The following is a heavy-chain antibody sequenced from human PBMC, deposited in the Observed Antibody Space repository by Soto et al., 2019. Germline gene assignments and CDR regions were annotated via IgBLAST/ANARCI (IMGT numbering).Heavy chain of an antibody. V-gene: IGHV3-23*01. D-gene: IGHD3-10*01. Sequence: GGSLRLSCAASGFTFSSYAMSWVRQAPGKGLEWVSAISGSGGSTYYADSVKGRFTISRDNSKNTLYLQMNSLRAEDTAVYYCTRAPLVRGVIIWYDAFDIWGQGTMVTVSS. J-gene: IGHJ3*02. CDR2: ISGSGGST. CDR1: GFTFSSYA. CDR3: TRAPLVRGVIIWYDAFDI.